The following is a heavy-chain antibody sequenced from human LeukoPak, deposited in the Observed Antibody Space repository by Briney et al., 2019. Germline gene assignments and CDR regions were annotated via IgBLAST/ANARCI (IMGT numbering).Heavy chain of an antibody. J-gene: IGHJ4*02. V-gene: IGHV4-34*01. CDR3: ARGRDRDYFDY. CDR1: GGSFSGYY. Sequence: SETLSLTCAVYGGSFSGYYWSWIRQPPGKGLEWIVEINHSGSTNYSPSLKSRVTISVDTSKNQFSLKLSSVTAADTAVYYCARGRDRDYFDYWGQGTLVTVSS. D-gene: IGHD3-22*01. CDR2: INHSGST.